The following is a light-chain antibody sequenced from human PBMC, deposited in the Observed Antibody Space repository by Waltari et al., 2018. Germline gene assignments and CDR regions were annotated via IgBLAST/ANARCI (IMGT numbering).Light chain of an antibody. Sequence: DIVMTQSPLSLPVTPGEPASISCRSSQSLLHSNGYNYLDWYLQQPGQSPQLLISLGSNRASGVPDRFSGSGSGTDFTLKISRVEAEDVGVYYCMQALQTPPWTFGQGTKVEIK. V-gene: IGKV2-28*01. CDR3: MQALQTPPWT. J-gene: IGKJ1*01. CDR2: LGS. CDR1: QSLLHSNGYNY.